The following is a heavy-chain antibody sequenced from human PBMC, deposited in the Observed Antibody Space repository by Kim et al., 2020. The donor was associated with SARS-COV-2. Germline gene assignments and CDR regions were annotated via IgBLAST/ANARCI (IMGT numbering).Heavy chain of an antibody. D-gene: IGHD2-2*01. Sequence: GGSLRLSCAASGFTFSSYNMNWVRQAPGKGLEWVSSISSHSSYMYYADSVKGRFTISRDNAKNSLFLQMNSLRAEDTAVYYCARRAHIVGVPDAITLFFTRWFGESDDVFDIWGRGTMVTVSS. V-gene: IGHV3-21*01. CDR2: ISSHSSYM. CDR1: GFTFSSYN. CDR3: ARRAHIVGVPDAITLFFTRWFGESDDVFDI. J-gene: IGHJ3*02.